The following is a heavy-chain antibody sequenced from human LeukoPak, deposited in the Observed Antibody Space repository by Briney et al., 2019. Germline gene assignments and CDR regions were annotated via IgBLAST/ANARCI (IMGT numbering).Heavy chain of an antibody. CDR2: ISSSGSTI. J-gene: IGHJ4*02. V-gene: IGHV3-11*04. Sequence: GGSLRLSCAASGFTFSDYYMSWIRQAPGKGLEWVSYISSSGSTIYYADSVKGRFTISRDNAMNTLYLQMNSLRAEDTAVYYCARVPRGSYSFDYWGQGTLVTVSS. D-gene: IGHD1-26*01. CDR3: ARVPRGSYSFDY. CDR1: GFTFSDYY.